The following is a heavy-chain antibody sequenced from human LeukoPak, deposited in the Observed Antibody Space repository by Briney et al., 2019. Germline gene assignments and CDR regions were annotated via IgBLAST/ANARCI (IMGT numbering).Heavy chain of an antibody. CDR2: INNSGST. Sequence: SETLSLTCAVYGGSFSSYYWSWTRQPPGKGLEWIGEINNSGSTNYNPSLKSRVTISVDTSKNQFSLKLSSVTAADTAVYYFAREGEWLLYYWGQGTLVTVSS. V-gene: IGHV4-34*01. CDR3: AREGEWLLYY. CDR1: GGSFSSYY. J-gene: IGHJ4*02. D-gene: IGHD3-3*01.